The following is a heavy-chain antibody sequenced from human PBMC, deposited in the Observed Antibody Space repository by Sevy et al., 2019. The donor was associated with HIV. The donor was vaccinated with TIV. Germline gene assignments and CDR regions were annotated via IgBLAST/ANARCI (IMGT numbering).Heavy chain of an antibody. Sequence: GGSLRLSCAASGFTFSSYAMHWVRQAPGKGLEWVAGISYDGSNKYYADSVKGRFTISRDNSKNTLYLQMNSLRAEDTAVYYCARSYSYGYLYYGMDVWGQGTTVTVSS. J-gene: IGHJ6*02. CDR2: ISYDGSNK. CDR1: GFTFSSYA. V-gene: IGHV3-30*04. D-gene: IGHD5-18*01. CDR3: ARSYSYGYLYYGMDV.